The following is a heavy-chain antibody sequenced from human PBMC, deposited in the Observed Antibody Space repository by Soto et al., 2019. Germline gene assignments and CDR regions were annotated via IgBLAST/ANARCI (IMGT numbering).Heavy chain of an antibody. CDR2: ISGSGGST. CDR3: AKGGVRGVILTLGY. D-gene: IGHD3-10*01. J-gene: IGHJ4*02. V-gene: IGHV3-23*01. CDR1: GFTFSSYA. Sequence: EVQLLESGGGLVQPGGSLRLSCAASGFTFSSYAMSWVRQAPGKGLEWVSAISGSGGSTYYADSVKGRFTISGDNSKNTLYLQMNSLRAEDTAVYYCAKGGVRGVILTLGYWGQGTLVTVSS.